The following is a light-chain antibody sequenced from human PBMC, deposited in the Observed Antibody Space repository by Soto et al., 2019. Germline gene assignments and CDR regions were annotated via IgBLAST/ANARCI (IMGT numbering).Light chain of an antibody. V-gene: IGKV3-15*01. Sequence: EIGMTQSPATLSVSPGERATLSCRASESVSSNLAWYQQKPGQAPRLLIYGASTRATGIPARFSGSGSGTEFTLNISCLQSEDFAFYYCQQYNNGLTFGGGTKVEIK. CDR3: QQYNNGLT. J-gene: IGKJ4*01. CDR1: ESVSSN. CDR2: GAS.